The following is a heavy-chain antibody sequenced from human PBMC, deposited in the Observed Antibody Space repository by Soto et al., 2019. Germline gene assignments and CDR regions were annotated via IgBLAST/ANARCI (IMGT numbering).Heavy chain of an antibody. CDR2: IIPIFGTA. CDR3: ARSQGDFWSGYYLVGYYGMDV. Sequence: SVKVSCKASGGTFSSYAISWVRQAPGQGLEWMGGIIPIFGTANYAQKFQGRVTITADESTSTAYMELSSLRSEDTAVYYCARSQGDFWSGYYLVGYYGMDVWAQGTTVTVSS. CDR1: GGTFSSYA. D-gene: IGHD3-3*01. V-gene: IGHV1-69*13. J-gene: IGHJ6*02.